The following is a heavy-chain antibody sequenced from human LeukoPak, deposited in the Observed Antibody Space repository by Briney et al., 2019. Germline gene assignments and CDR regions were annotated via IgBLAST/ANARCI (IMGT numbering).Heavy chain of an antibody. CDR3: ARTVETAMLMFYY. Sequence: SETLSLTCTVSGGSISSGSYYWSWIRQPAGKGLEWIGRIYTSGSTDYNPSLKSRVTISVDTSKNQFSLDLSSVTAADTAVYYCARTVETAMLMFYYWGQGTLVTVSS. CDR1: GGSISSGSYY. J-gene: IGHJ4*02. V-gene: IGHV4-61*02. D-gene: IGHD5-18*01. CDR2: IYTSGST.